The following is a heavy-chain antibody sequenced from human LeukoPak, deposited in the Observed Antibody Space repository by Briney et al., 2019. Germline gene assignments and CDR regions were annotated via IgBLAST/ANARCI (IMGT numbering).Heavy chain of an antibody. Sequence: ASVKVSCKASGYTFTGYYMNWVRQAPGQGLEWMGWINPNSGGTNYAQKFQGRVTMTRDTFISTAYMELSRVISDDTAVYYCARGYNWNGAAFDIWGQGTMVTVSS. J-gene: IGHJ3*02. V-gene: IGHV1-2*02. CDR2: INPNSGGT. CDR3: ARGYNWNGAAFDI. CDR1: GYTFTGYY. D-gene: IGHD1-20*01.